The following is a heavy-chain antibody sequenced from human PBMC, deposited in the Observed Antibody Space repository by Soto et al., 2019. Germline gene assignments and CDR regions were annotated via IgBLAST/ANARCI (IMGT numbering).Heavy chain of an antibody. V-gene: IGHV3-7*04. J-gene: IGHJ4*02. CDR3: AGGVGDAF. D-gene: IGHD1-26*01. CDR1: ESTVSRDW. Sequence: EVHLVESGGGLVQTGGSLRLSCASFESTVSRDWMNWVRQAPGKGLEWVAHINQDGSEKYYVDSVKGRFTISRDNAKKSLYLQMNSLRPAVTVMYYCAGGVGDAFWGQGTLVTVSS. CDR2: INQDGSEK.